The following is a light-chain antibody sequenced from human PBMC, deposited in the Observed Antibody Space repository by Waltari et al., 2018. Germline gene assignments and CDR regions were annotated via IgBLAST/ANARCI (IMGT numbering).Light chain of an antibody. CDR3: QQSYNNPRT. V-gene: IGKV1-39*01. CDR2: AAS. Sequence: DIQMTQSPSSLSAPVGDVVTITCRASQSVITYLNWYQQDPGKAPKLLIYAASSLQSGVPSRFSGSGSGTDFTLTISNLQPGDFATYYCQQSYNNPRTFGPGTKVNIK. J-gene: IGKJ3*01. CDR1: QSVITY.